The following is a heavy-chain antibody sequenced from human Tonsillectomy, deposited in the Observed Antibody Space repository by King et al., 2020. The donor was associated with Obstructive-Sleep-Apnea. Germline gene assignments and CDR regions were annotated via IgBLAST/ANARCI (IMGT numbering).Heavy chain of an antibody. Sequence: QLVQSGGGLVKPGGSLRLSCAASGFTFSNAWMSWVRQAPGKGLEWCGRIKCKTDGGTTDYASPGKGRFTISRDDSKNTLYLQMNSLKTEDTAVYYCTTGLAELLRAPFDYWGQGTLVTVSS. CDR3: TTGLAELLRAPFDY. CDR1: GFTFSNAW. J-gene: IGHJ4*02. D-gene: IGHD2-15*01. CDR2: IKCKTDGGTT. V-gene: IGHV3-15*01.